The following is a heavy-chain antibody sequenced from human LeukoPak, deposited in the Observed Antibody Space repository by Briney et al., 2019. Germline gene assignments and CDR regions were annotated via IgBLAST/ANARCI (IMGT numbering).Heavy chain of an antibody. D-gene: IGHD5-12*01. CDR2: IIPIFGTA. CDR1: GGTFSSYA. V-gene: IGHV1-69*13. Sequence: SVKVSCKASGGTFSSYAITWVRQAPGQGLEWMGGIIPIFGTANYAQKFQGRVTITADESTSTAYMELSSLRFDDTAVYYCARDGPDGYDPYWGQGTLVTVSS. CDR3: ARDGPDGYDPY. J-gene: IGHJ4*02.